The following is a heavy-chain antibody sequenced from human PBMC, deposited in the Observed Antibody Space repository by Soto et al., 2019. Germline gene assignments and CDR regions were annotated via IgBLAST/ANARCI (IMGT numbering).Heavy chain of an antibody. D-gene: IGHD3-16*02. Sequence: LRLSCAASEFTFTYAWMSWVRQAPGKGLEWVGRIKSKTDGGTTDYAAPVKGRFTISRDESQNTPYLQMNSLKTEDTAVYYCTSLYYGHWGQGTLVTVS. V-gene: IGHV3-15*01. CDR2: IKSKTDGGTT. J-gene: IGHJ4*02. CDR1: EFTFTYAW. CDR3: TSLYYGH.